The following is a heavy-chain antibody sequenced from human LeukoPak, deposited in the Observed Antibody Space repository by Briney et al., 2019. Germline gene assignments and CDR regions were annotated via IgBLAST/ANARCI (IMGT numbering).Heavy chain of an antibody. V-gene: IGHV4-34*01. CDR1: GGSFSGYY. CDR2: INHSGST. D-gene: IGHD1-7*01. CDR3: ARGWPYNWNYRTLDY. J-gene: IGHJ4*02. Sequence: SETLSLTCAVYGGSFSGYYWSWIRQPPGKGLEWIGEINHSGSTNYNPSLKSRVTISVDTSKNQFSLKLSSVTAADTAVYYCARGWPYNWNYRTLDYWGQGTLVTVSS.